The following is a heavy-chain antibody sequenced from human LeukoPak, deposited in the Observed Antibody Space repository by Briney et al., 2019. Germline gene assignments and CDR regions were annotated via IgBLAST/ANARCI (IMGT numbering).Heavy chain of an antibody. V-gene: IGHV3-23*01. D-gene: IGHD6-19*01. CDR1: GFGFSAYA. CDR3: AKEGIAVASFDY. J-gene: IGHJ4*02. CDR2: ISGSISGSGGST. Sequence: GASLRLSCAASGFGFSAYAMSWVLQAPGKGLEWVSAISGSISGSGGSTYYADSVKGRFTISRDNSKNTLFLQLNSLRAEDTAVYYCAKEGIAVASFDYWGQGTLVTVSS.